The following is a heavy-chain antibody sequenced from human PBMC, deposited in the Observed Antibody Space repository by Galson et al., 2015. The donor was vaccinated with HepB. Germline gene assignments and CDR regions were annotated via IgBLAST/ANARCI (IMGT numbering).Heavy chain of an antibody. CDR2: IYFNGDT. CDR3: ARVGRRNILMVREGFDY. Sequence: QVQLQESGPGLVKPSETLSLTCTVSDDSISSYYWSWIRQAPGKGLEWIGHIYFNGDTNYNPSFKSRITISVDKSNNQFSLRLGSVTAADTAFYYCARVGRRNILMVREGFDYWGQGTLVTVSS. D-gene: IGHD3-9*01. CDR1: DDSISSYY. V-gene: IGHV4-59*01. J-gene: IGHJ4*02.